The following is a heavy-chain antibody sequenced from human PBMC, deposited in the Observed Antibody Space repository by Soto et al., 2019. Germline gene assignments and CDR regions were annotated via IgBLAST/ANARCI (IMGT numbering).Heavy chain of an antibody. CDR3: ARNQGRIQLGGHYHYVLDV. Sequence: QVQLLQSGAEVKKPGSSVKVSCKASRGTFSSSAISWVRQAPGQGLEWMGGIIPVIPTPDYAQKVQGRVTITAAEATRIAYMELSSLTSADRAVYYCARNQGRIQLGGHYHYVLDVWCQGTTVRVPS. J-gene: IGHJ6*02. D-gene: IGHD1-1*01. V-gene: IGHV1-69*12. CDR1: RGTFSSSA. CDR2: IIPVIPTP.